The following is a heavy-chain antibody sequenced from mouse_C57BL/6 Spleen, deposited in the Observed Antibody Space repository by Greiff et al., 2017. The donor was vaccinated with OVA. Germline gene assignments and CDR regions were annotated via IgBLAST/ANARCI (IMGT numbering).Heavy chain of an antibody. CDR3: AGGAYYGSSYGYFGV. D-gene: IGHD1-1*01. J-gene: IGHJ1*03. CDR2: INPSSGYT. V-gene: IGHV1-4*01. CDR1: GYTFTSYT. Sequence: QVQLQQSGAELARPGASVKMSCKASGYTFTSYTMHWVKQRPGQGLEWIGYINPSSGYTKYNQKFKDKATLTADKSSSTAYMQLSSLTSEDSAVYHCAGGAYYGSSYGYFGVWGTGTTVTVSS.